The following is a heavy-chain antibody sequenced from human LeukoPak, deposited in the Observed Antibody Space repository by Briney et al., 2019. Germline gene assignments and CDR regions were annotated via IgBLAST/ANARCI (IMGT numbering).Heavy chain of an antibody. V-gene: IGHV4-30-4*01. CDR2: IYYSGST. CDR1: GGSISSGDYY. Sequence: PSETLSLTCTVSGGSISSGDYYWSWIRQPPGKGLEWIGYIYYSGSTYYNPSLKGRVTISVDTSKNQFSLKLSSVTAADTAVYYCARGFKRGYSGYDFVDGFDYWGQGTLVTVSS. CDR3: ARGFKRGYSGYDFVDGFDY. D-gene: IGHD5-12*01. J-gene: IGHJ4*02.